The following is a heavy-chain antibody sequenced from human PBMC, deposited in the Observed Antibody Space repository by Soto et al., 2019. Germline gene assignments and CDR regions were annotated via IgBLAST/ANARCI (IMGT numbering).Heavy chain of an antibody. Sequence: WIWIRQHPGKGLEWIGNVYSSGTTYYNPSLKSRVTISVDTSKNQFSLKLSSVTAADTAIYYCARDSSGYGWFDPWGQGTLVTVSS. D-gene: IGHD5-12*01. J-gene: IGHJ5*02. CDR3: ARDSSGYGWFDP. CDR2: VYSSGTT. V-gene: IGHV4-31*02.